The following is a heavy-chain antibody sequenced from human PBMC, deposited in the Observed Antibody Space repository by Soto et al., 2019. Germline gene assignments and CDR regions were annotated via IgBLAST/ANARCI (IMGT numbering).Heavy chain of an antibody. J-gene: IGHJ6*02. D-gene: IGHD6-19*01. Sequence: QVQLQESGPGLVKPSETLSLTCTVSGGSVSSGSYYWSWIRQPPGKGLEWIGYIYYSGSTNYNPSPKRRVTTPVATSKNQFSRQLSSVTAADTAVYYCASGIEGWYQGRYYYGMDVWGQGTTVTVSS. V-gene: IGHV4-61*01. CDR1: GGSVSSGSYY. CDR3: ASGIEGWYQGRYYYGMDV. CDR2: IYYSGST.